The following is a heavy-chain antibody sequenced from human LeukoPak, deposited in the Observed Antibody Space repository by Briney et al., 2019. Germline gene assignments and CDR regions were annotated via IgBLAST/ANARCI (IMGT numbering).Heavy chain of an antibody. D-gene: IGHD3-3*01. Sequence: ASVKVSCKASGYTFTSYYMHWVRQAPGQGLEWMGIINPSGGSTSYAQKFQGRVTMTRDTSTSTVYMELSSLRSEDTAVYYCARDITIFGVVIIMGWFDPWGQGTLVTVSS. V-gene: IGHV1-46*01. CDR1: GYTFTSYY. J-gene: IGHJ5*02. CDR2: INPSGGST. CDR3: ARDITIFGVVIIMGWFDP.